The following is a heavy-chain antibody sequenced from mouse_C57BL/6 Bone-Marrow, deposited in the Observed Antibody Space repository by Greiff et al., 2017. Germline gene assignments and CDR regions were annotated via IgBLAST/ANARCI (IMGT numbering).Heavy chain of an antibody. Sequence: EVQVVESGGGLVQPGGSMKLSCVASGFTFSNYWMNWVRQSPEKGLEWVAQIRLKSDNYATHYAESVKGRFTISRDDSKSSVYLQMNNLRAEDTGIYYCTGRITTVVATDRDYFDYWGQGTTLTVSS. CDR2: IRLKSDNYAT. D-gene: IGHD1-1*01. V-gene: IGHV6-3*01. CDR3: TGRITTVVATDRDYFDY. J-gene: IGHJ2*01. CDR1: GFTFSNYW.